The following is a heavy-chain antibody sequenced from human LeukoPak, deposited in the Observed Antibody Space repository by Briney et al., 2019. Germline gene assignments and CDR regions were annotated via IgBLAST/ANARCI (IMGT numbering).Heavy chain of an antibody. CDR3: ARRYIVAGTTY. CDR1: GASVSSGSYY. Sequence: SETLSLTCNVSGASVSSGSYYWGWIRQPPGKGLEWIGSIYYSGSTYYNPSLKSRVTISVDTSKNQFSLKLSPVTAADTAVYYCARRYIVAGTTYWGQGTLVTVSS. D-gene: IGHD5-12*01. V-gene: IGHV4-39*01. J-gene: IGHJ4*02. CDR2: IYYSGST.